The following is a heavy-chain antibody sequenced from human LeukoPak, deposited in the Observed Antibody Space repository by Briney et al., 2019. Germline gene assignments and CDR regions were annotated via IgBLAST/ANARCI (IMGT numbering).Heavy chain of an antibody. J-gene: IGHJ4*02. CDR2: INHSGST. V-gene: IGHV4-34*01. D-gene: IGHD6-25*01. CDR3: ARARGAEAIDS. Sequence: SETLSLTCDVYGGSFSGYYWSWIRQPPGKGLEWIGEINHSGSTNYNPSLQSRFTLSVDTSKNQFSLKMRSVTAADTGVYYCARARGAEAIDSWGQGTLVTVSS. CDR1: GGSFSGYY.